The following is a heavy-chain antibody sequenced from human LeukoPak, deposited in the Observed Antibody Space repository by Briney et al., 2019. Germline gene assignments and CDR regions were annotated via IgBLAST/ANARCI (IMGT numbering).Heavy chain of an antibody. CDR1: GFIFSNYG. V-gene: IGHV3-33*01. CDR3: TRYNNTWWDY. Sequence: GGSLRLSCATSGFIFSNYGMHWVRQAPGKGLEGVAVVSYDGSNEYYADSVKGRFTISRDKSKNTLYLQMNSVGVEDTAVYYCTRYNNTWWDYWGQGTLVTVSS. J-gene: IGHJ4*02. D-gene: IGHD6-13*01. CDR2: VSYDGSNE.